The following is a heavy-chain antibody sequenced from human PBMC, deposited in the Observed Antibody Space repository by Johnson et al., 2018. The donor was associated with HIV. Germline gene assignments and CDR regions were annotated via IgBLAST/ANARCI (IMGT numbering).Heavy chain of an antibody. J-gene: IGHJ3*02. Sequence: QVQLVESGGGLVQPGGSLRLSCGASGFTFSDHWMHWVRQAPGKGLEWVAFIRYDGSNKYYADSVKGRFTISRDNSKNTLYLQMNSLRSEDTAVYYGAREGGQWLVLVDAFDIWGQGTMVTVSS. D-gene: IGHD6-19*01. V-gene: IGHV3-30*02. CDR2: IRYDGSNK. CDR3: AREGGQWLVLVDAFDI. CDR1: GFTFSDHW.